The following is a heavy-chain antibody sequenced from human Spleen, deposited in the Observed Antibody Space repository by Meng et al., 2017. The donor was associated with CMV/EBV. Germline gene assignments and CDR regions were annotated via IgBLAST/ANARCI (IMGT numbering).Heavy chain of an antibody. D-gene: IGHD2-2*01. V-gene: IGHV3-7*01. CDR1: GFTFSNAW. CDR3: ASLHIVVVPAAIRASWVGNWFDP. J-gene: IGHJ5*02. Sequence: GGSLRLSCAASGFTFSNAWMSWVRQAPGKGLEWVANIKQDGSEKYYVDSVKGRFTISKDNAKNSLYLQMNSLRAEDTAVYYCASLHIVVVPAAIRASWVGNWFDPWGQGTLVTVSS. CDR2: IKQDGSEK.